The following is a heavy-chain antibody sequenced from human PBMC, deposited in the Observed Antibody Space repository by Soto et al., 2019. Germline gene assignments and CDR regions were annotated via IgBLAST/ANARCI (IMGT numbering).Heavy chain of an antibody. CDR3: ARELRGYSYGYYYYYGMDV. CDR2: ISSSGSTI. Sequence: PGGSLRLSCAASGFTFSSYEMNWVRQAPGKGLEWVSYISSSGSTIYYADSVKGRFTISRDNAKNSLYLQMNSLRAEDTAVYYCARELRGYSYGYYYYYGMDVWGQGTTVTV. J-gene: IGHJ6*02. D-gene: IGHD5-18*01. CDR1: GFTFSSYE. V-gene: IGHV3-48*03.